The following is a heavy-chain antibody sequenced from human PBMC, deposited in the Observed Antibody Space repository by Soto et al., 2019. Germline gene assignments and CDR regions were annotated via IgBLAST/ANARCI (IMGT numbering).Heavy chain of an antibody. CDR1: GDSVSSNSAA. CDR3: ARDHIDSSRSWVNWFDH. J-gene: IGHJ5*02. V-gene: IGHV6-1*01. CDR2: TYYRSKWYN. Sequence: SQTLSLTCAISGDSVSSNSAAWNWIRQSPSRGLEWLGRTYYRSKWYNDYAVSVKSRITINPDTSKNQFSLQLNSVTPEDTAVYYCARDHIDSSRSWVNWFDHWGQGALVTVSS. D-gene: IGHD6-13*01.